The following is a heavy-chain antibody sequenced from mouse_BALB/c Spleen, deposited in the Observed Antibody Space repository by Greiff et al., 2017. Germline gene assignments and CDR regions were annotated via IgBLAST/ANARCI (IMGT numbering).Heavy chain of an antibody. CDR2: INPGSGGT. D-gene: IGHD1-1*01. V-gene: IGHV1-54*01. J-gene: IGHJ4*01. CDR1: GYAFTNYL. CDR3: ARWDYYGSSSLAMDY. Sequence: VQLQESGAELVRPGTSVKVSCKASGYAFTNYLIEWVKQRPGQGLEWIGVINPGSGGTNYNEKFKGKATLTADKSSSTAYMQLSSLTSDDSAVYFCARWDYYGSSSLAMDYWGQGTSVTVSS.